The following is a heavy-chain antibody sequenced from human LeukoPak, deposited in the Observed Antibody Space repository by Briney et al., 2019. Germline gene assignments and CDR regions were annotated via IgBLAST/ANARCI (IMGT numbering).Heavy chain of an antibody. D-gene: IGHD3-22*01. CDR2: ISGCRLMT. J-gene: IGHJ4*02. CDR3: AKRRKGYCDSSGFYFDY. CDR1: RFTFNNYA. Sequence: PGGSLRLSCAASRFTFNNYAMRWVRQAPGKGLEWVSSISGCRLMTPYAASVNAPFPISTDNSINPLYLEMNSLRAEDTAIYYCAKRRKGYCDSSGFYFDYWGQGTLVTVSS. V-gene: IGHV3-23*01.